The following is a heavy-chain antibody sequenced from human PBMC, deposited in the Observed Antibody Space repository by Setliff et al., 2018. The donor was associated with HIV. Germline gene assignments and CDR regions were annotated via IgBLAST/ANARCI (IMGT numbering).Heavy chain of an antibody. CDR3: AAQDLDLVKYYYMDY. CDR1: GGSISRSTHH. V-gene: IGHV4-39*07. D-gene: IGHD2-21*01. J-gene: IGHJ4*02. CDR2: LSSKGQA. Sequence: SETLSLTCTVSGGSISRSTHHWAWIRQPPGKGLEWIGALSSKGQAYYNPSLKSRVAISIDSSKNLFSLRLDSLTAADTAVYYCAAQDLDLVKYYYMDYWGPGALVTVSA.